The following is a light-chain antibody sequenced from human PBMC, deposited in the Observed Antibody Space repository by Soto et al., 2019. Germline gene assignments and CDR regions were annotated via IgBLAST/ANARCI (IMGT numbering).Light chain of an antibody. Sequence: EIVLTQSPATLSLSPGERATLSCRASQTVSSSLAWYQQKPGQAPRLLIYEVSNRATGIPARFSGSGSGADFTLTISSLEPGDFAVYYCQQRSNWPGTFGQGTMVDIK. V-gene: IGKV3-11*01. CDR2: EVS. CDR3: QQRSNWPGT. J-gene: IGKJ1*01. CDR1: QTVSSS.